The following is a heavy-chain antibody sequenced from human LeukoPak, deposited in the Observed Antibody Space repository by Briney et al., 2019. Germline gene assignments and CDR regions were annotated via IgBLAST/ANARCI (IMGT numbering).Heavy chain of an antibody. CDR3: ASLPYYYDSSGYYLLNYFDY. Sequence: GGSLRLSCAASGFTFSSYWMRWVRQAPGKGLVWVSRINSDGSSTSYADSVKGRFTISRDNAKNTLYLQMNSLRAEDTAVYYCASLPYYYDSSGYYLLNYFDYWGQGTLVTVSS. CDR2: INSDGSST. J-gene: IGHJ4*02. CDR1: GFTFSSYW. D-gene: IGHD3-22*01. V-gene: IGHV3-74*01.